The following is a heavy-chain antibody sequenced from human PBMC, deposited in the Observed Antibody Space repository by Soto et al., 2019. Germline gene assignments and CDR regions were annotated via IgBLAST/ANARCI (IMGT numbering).Heavy chain of an antibody. Sequence: GGSLRLSCAASGFTFSSYSMNWVRQAPGKGLEWVSSISSSSSYIYYADSVKGRFTISRDNAKNSLYLQMNSLRAEDTAVYYCARDIIVVPFDLWGRGTLVTVSS. V-gene: IGHV3-21*01. CDR2: ISSSSSYI. CDR3: ARDIIVVPFDL. CDR1: GFTFSSYS. J-gene: IGHJ2*01. D-gene: IGHD2-2*01.